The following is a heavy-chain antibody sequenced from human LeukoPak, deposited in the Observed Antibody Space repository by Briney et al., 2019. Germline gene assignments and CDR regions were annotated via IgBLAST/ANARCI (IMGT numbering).Heavy chain of an antibody. CDR1: GFTFDDYT. V-gene: IGHV3-43*01. J-gene: IGHJ6*02. CDR3: AKDMGCSSTSCSRAYYYYYGMVV. Sequence: GSLRLSCAASGFTFDDYTMHWVRQAPGKGLEWISLISWDGGSTYYADSVKGRFTISRDNSKNSLYLQMNSLRTEDTALYYCAKDMGCSSTSCSRAYYYYYGMVVWGQGTTVTVSS. CDR2: ISWDGGST. D-gene: IGHD2-2*01.